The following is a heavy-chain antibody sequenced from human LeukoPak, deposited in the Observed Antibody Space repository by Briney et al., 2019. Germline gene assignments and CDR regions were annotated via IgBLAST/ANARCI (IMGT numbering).Heavy chain of an antibody. V-gene: IGHV4-4*07. Sequence: SETLSLTCTVSGDSISTYYWSWIRQPAGKGLEWIGRMYSSGSATYNPSLKSRVTMSVDTSKNQFSLNLNSVTAADTAVYYCARDRHYTTPLSLDSWGQGALVTVSS. J-gene: IGHJ4*02. CDR1: GDSISTYY. D-gene: IGHD2-2*02. CDR2: MYSSGSA. CDR3: ARDRHYTTPLSLDS.